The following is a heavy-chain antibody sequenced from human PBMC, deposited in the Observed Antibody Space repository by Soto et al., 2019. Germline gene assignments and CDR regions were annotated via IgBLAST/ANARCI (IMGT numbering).Heavy chain of an antibody. J-gene: IGHJ4*02. CDR1: GGSISSGGYS. D-gene: IGHD5-12*01. V-gene: IGHV4-30-2*01. Sequence: QLQLQESGSGLVKPSQTLSLTCAVSGGSISSGGYSWSWIRQPPGKGLEWIGYIYHSGSTYYNPSHKGRVTISVDRSRNQFSLQLSSVPAADTAVYYCAAGGGLPRYYWGQGTLVTVSS. CDR2: IYHSGST. CDR3: AAGGGLPRYY.